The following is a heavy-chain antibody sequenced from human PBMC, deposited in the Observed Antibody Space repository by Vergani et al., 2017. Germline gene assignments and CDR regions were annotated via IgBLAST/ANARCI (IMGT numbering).Heavy chain of an antibody. Sequence: EVQLLQSGPEVKTPGESLKISCHGSGNRFSTDWIGWVRQWPGKVLELMGIIYIGDSDTRYSPSFQGPVTISADKSISILYLQWSSLEASDTAMYYCARXQEDYGDYGAFEMWGQGTMVIVSS. CDR2: IYIGDSDT. CDR3: ARXQEDYGDYGAFEM. J-gene: IGHJ3*02. CDR1: GNRFSTDW. V-gene: IGHV5-51*01. D-gene: IGHD4-17*01.